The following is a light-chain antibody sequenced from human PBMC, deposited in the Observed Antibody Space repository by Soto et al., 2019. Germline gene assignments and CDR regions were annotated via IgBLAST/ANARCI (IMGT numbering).Light chain of an antibody. CDR1: ESISSY. J-gene: IGKJ4*01. Sequence: DIHMTQSPSSLSASVGDRVTITCRSSESISSYLNWYQQYPGKAPKLLIYGASNLQSGVPSRFRGSGSGTDFSLTINSMQSGDFANYYCQQSSSAPFTFGGGTKVDIK. CDR3: QQSSSAPFT. V-gene: IGKV1-39*01. CDR2: GAS.